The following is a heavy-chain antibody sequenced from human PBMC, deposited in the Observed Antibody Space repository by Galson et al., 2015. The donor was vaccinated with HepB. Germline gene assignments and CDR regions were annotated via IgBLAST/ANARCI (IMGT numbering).Heavy chain of an antibody. V-gene: IGHV4-31*03. D-gene: IGHD3-3*01. CDR1: GGSISSGGYY. CDR2: IYYSGST. J-gene: IGHJ4*02. Sequence: TLSLTCTVSGGSISSGGYYWSWIRPHPGKGLEWIGYIYYSGSTYYNPSLKSRVTISVDTSKNQFSLKLSSVTAADTAVYYCARGRYDFWSGYPFFDYWGQGTLVTVSS. CDR3: ARGRYDFWSGYPFFDY.